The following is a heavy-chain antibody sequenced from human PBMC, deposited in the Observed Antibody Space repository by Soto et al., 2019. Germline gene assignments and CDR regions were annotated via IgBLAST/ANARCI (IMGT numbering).Heavy chain of an antibody. CDR3: TKGVPYYSVPLDQ. Sequence: PGGSLRLSCAASGFIFSSYWMHWVRQAPGKGLVLISRIKFDGTDITYADSVKGRITVSRDNARNTLYLQMDSLTAEDMAVYYCTKGVPYYSVPLDQWGQGPVVTASS. J-gene: IGHJ4*02. D-gene: IGHD3-10*01. V-gene: IGHV3-74*01. CDR1: GFIFSSYW. CDR2: IKFDGTDI.